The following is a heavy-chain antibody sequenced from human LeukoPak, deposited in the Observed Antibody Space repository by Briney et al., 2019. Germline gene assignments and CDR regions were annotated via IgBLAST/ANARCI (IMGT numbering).Heavy chain of an antibody. CDR3: ARSIVGATQDDY. Sequence: ASVKVSCKASGYTFTGYYMHWVRQAPGQGLEWMGRINPNSGGTNYAQKFQGRVTMTRNTSISTAYMEASRLRSDDTAVYYCARSIVGATQDDYWGQGTLVTVSS. CDR1: GYTFTGYY. J-gene: IGHJ4*02. V-gene: IGHV1-2*06. D-gene: IGHD1-26*01. CDR2: INPNSGGT.